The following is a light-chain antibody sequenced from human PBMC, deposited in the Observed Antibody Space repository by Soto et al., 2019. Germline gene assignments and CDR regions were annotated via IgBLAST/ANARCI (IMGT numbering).Light chain of an antibody. V-gene: IGLV2-14*03. CDR3: SSFTSNRIYV. CDR1: HNDIGTYDS. Sequence: QSVLTQPTSVSGSPGQSITISCTGNHNDIGTYDSVSWYQQHPGRAPRLLIHGVTTRPSGISGRFSASKSGLTASLTISGLQAEDEADYSCSSFTSNRIYVFGSGTTATVL. CDR2: GVT. J-gene: IGLJ1*01.